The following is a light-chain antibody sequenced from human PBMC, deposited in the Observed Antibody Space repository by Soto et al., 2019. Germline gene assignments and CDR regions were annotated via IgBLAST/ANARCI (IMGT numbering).Light chain of an antibody. CDR3: LQDIHYPWT. V-gene: IGKV1-6*01. Sequence: IQMTQSPSSLDLFLLDIVNITCRASQGIGNALGWYQQKPGKPPKVLIYGASNLQSGVPPRFSGSGSGTDFTLAISSLKPEDSATYYCLQDIHYPWTFGQGPKLE. CDR1: QGIGNA. J-gene: IGKJ1*01. CDR2: GAS.